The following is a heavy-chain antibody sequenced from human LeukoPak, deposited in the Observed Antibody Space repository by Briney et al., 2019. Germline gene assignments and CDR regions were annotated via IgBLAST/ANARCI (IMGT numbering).Heavy chain of an antibody. CDR1: GFTFSSYE. J-gene: IGHJ6*02. V-gene: IGHV3-48*03. CDR3: ARGAYTAAGSHPSYYYYYGMDV. D-gene: IGHD6-13*01. Sequence: GGSLRLSCAASGFTFSSYEMNWVRQAPGKELEWVSYISSSGSTIYYADSVKGRFTISRDNAKNSLYLQMNSLRAEDTAVYYCARGAYTAAGSHPSYYYYYGMDVWGQGTTVTVSS. CDR2: ISSSGSTI.